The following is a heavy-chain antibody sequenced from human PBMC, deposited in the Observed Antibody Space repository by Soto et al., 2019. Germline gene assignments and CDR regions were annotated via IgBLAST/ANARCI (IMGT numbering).Heavy chain of an antibody. V-gene: IGHV3-30-3*01. CDR3: ARDVNALSVWELAFDY. D-gene: IGHD1-26*01. CDR2: ISYDGSNK. J-gene: IGHJ4*02. Sequence: QVQLVESGGSMVQPGRSLRLSSAASGFTFSSYAMHWVRQAPGKGLEWVAVISYDGSNKYYADSVKGRFTISRDNSKNTLYLQMNSLRAVDTAVYYCARDVNALSVWELAFDYWGQGTLVTVSS. CDR1: GFTFSSYA.